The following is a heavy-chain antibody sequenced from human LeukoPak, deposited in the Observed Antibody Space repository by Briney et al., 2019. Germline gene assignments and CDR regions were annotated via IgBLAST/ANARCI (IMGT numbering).Heavy chain of an antibody. V-gene: IGHV4-39*01. CDR3: ARHPKTMVRGVITDWFDP. Sequence: SETLSLTCTVSGGSISSSSYYWGWIRQPPGKGLEWIGSTYYSGSTYYNPSLKSRVTISVDTSKNQFSLKLSSVTAADTAVYYCARHPKTMVRGVITDWFDPWGQGTLVTVSS. J-gene: IGHJ5*02. D-gene: IGHD3-10*01. CDR1: GGSISSSSYY. CDR2: TYYSGST.